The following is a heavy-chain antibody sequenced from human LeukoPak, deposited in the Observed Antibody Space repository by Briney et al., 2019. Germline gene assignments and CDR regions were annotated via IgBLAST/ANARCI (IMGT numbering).Heavy chain of an antibody. V-gene: IGHV3-23*01. J-gene: IGHJ4*02. CDR1: GFTFSSYS. Sequence: GGSLRLSCAASGFTFSSYSMNWVRQAPGKGLEWVPAISGSGGSTYYADSVKGRFTISRDNSKNTLYLQMNSLRAEDTAVYYCAKESAYSSGWFDYWGQGTLVTVSS. D-gene: IGHD6-19*01. CDR2: ISGSGGST. CDR3: AKESAYSSGWFDY.